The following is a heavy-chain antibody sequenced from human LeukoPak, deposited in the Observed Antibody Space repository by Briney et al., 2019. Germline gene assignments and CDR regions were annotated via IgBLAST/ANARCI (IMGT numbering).Heavy chain of an antibody. V-gene: IGHV3-30*03. CDR2: ISYDGSNE. Sequence: PGGSLRLSCAASGFIFSNYGMHWVRQVPGKGLEWVAVISYDGSNEYYADSVKGRFTISRDNAKNSLYLQMNSLRAEDTAVYYCARDGGVGIQLWLPFDYWGQGTLVTVSS. J-gene: IGHJ4*02. CDR1: GFIFSNYG. CDR3: ARDGGVGIQLWLPFDY. D-gene: IGHD5-18*01.